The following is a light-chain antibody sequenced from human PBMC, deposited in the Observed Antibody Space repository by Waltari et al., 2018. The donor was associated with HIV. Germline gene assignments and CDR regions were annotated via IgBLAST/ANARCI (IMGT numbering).Light chain of an antibody. V-gene: IGLV2-14*01. CDR2: EVT. CDR1: NSDVGGYNY. J-gene: IGLJ2*01. CDR3: SSYTTTTTVV. Sequence: QSALTQPASVSGSPGQSITISCIGTNSDVGGYNYVSRYQQHPGKAPKLLIYEVTNRPSGISNRFSGSRSGNTASLTLSGLQAEDEADYYCSSYTTTTTVVFGGGTKVTVL.